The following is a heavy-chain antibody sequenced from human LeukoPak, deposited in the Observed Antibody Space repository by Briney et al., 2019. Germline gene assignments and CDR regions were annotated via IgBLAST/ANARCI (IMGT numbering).Heavy chain of an antibody. J-gene: IGHJ4*02. CDR1: GFTFSSYA. CDR2: ISGSGGST. V-gene: IGHV3-23*01. D-gene: IGHD3-22*01. Sequence: SGGSLRLSCAASGFTFSSYAMSWVRQAPGKGLEWVSAISGSGGSTYYADSVKGRFTISRDNSKNSLYLQMNSLRAEDTAVYYCARDSYYYDSSGYYLVYWGQGTLVTVSS. CDR3: ARDSYYYDSSGYYLVY.